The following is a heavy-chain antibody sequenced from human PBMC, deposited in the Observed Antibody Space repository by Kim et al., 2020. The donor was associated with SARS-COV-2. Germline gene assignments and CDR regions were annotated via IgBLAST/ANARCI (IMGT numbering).Heavy chain of an antibody. CDR3: ASPPDMVRGVAGYYYGMDV. V-gene: IGHV4-34*01. CDR2: INHSGST. Sequence: SETLSLTCAVYGGSFSGYYWSWIRQPPGKGLEWIGEINHSGSTNYNPSLKSRVTISVDTSKNQFSLKLSSVTAADTAVYYCASPPDMVRGVAGYYYGMDVWGQGTTVTVSS. D-gene: IGHD3-10*01. CDR1: GGSFSGYY. J-gene: IGHJ6*02.